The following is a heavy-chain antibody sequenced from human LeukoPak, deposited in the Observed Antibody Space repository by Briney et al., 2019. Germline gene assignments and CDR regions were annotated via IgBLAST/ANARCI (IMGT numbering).Heavy chain of an antibody. CDR1: GYSISSGYY. Sequence: SETLSLTCTVSGYSISSGYYWSWIRQPAGKGLEWIGRIYTSGSTNYNPSLKSRVTMSVDTSKNQFSLKLSSVTAADTAMYYCATQILLCHYYWGQGTLVTVSS. V-gene: IGHV4-61*02. D-gene: IGHD2-21*01. CDR3: ATQILLCHYY. J-gene: IGHJ4*02. CDR2: IYTSGST.